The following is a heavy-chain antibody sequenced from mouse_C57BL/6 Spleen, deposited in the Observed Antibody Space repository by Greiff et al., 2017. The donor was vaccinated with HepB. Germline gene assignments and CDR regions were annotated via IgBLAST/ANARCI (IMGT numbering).Heavy chain of an antibody. CDR3: ARFSYYSNYAWYFDV. D-gene: IGHD2-5*01. Sequence: QVQLKQPGAELVKPGASVKLSCKASGYTFTSYWMHWVKQRPGQGLEWIGMIHPNSGSTNYNEKFQSKATLTVDKSSSTAYMQLSSLTSEDSAVYCCARFSYYSNYAWYFDVWGTGTTVTVSS. J-gene: IGHJ1*03. CDR1: GYTFTSYW. CDR2: IHPNSGST. V-gene: IGHV1-64*01.